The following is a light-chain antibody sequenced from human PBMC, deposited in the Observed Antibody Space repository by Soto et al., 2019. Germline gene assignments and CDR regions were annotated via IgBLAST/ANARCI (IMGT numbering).Light chain of an antibody. CDR1: SSDIGNNY. CDR3: GTWDSRLSAVV. V-gene: IGLV1-51*01. Sequence: QSVLTQPPSVSAAPGQKVTISCSGSSSDIGNNYVSWYQQLPGTAPKLLMYDNNQRPSGIPDRFSGSKSGTSATLGITGLQTGDEADYYCGTWDSRLSAVVFGGGTKLTVL. J-gene: IGLJ2*01. CDR2: DNN.